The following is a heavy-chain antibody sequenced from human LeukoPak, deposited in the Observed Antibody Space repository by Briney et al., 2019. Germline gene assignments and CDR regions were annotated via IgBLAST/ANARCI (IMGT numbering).Heavy chain of an antibody. J-gene: IGHJ4*02. V-gene: IGHV3-33*06. CDR3: AKGHLPQVRLYYFDY. CDR1: GFTFSSYG. Sequence: HPGGSLRLSCAVSGFTFSSYGMHWVRQAPGKGLEWVAVIWYDGSNKYYADSVKGRFTISRDNSKNTLYLQMNSLRAEDTAVYYCAKGHLPQVRLYYFDYSGQGTLVTVSS. CDR2: IWYDGSNK.